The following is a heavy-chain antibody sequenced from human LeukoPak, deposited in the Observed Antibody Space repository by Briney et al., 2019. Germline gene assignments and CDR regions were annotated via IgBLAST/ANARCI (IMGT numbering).Heavy chain of an antibody. V-gene: IGHV4-34*01. CDR3: ARQETVMAQGRFAFDI. CDR1: GFTFSSYA. Sequence: PGGSLRLSCAASGFTFSSYAMSWVRQAPGKGLEWIGEISDSGTTNNNPSLKNRVTISVDPSKNQFSLKLSSVTAADTAVYYCARQETVMAQGRFAFDIWGQGTVVTVSS. J-gene: IGHJ3*02. D-gene: IGHD5-18*01. CDR2: ISDSGTT.